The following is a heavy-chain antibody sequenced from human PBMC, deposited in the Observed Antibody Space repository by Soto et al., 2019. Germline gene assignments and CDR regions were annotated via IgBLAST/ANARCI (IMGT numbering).Heavy chain of an antibody. CDR3: VRLIGHSWLDL. D-gene: IGHD1-26*01. Sequence: SQTLSLTCAISGDSVSSSSVTWNWIRQSPSRGLEWLGRTYYRSKWYNDYAESVKSRITINPDTSKNQFSLHLNSVTPEDTAVYSCVRLIGHSWLDLWGQGTLVTVSS. CDR1: GDSVSSSSVT. V-gene: IGHV6-1*01. J-gene: IGHJ5*01. CDR2: TYYRSKWYN.